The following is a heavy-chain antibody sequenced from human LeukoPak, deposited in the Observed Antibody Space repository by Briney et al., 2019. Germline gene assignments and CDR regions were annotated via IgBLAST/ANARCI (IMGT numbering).Heavy chain of an antibody. V-gene: IGHV4-61*10. Sequence: SETLSLTCTVSGYSISSGYYWSWIRQPAGKGLEWIGYIYYSGSTNYNPSLKSRVTISVDTSKNQFSLKLSSVTAADTAVYYCASGVDGDIFDYWGQGTLVTVSS. CDR1: GYSISSGYY. D-gene: IGHD4-17*01. CDR3: ASGVDGDIFDY. CDR2: IYYSGST. J-gene: IGHJ4*02.